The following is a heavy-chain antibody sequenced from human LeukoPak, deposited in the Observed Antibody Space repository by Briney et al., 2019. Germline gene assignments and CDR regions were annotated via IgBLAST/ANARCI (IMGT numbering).Heavy chain of an antibody. D-gene: IGHD5-24*01. J-gene: IGHJ4*02. Sequence: ASVKVSCKASGYTFTSYGISWVRQAPGQGLEWMGWISAYNGNTNYAQKFQGRVTITADKSTSTAYMELSSLRSEDTAVYYCARARRDGYNFLDYWGQGTLVTVSS. CDR1: GYTFTSYG. V-gene: IGHV1-18*01. CDR3: ARARRDGYNFLDY. CDR2: ISAYNGNT.